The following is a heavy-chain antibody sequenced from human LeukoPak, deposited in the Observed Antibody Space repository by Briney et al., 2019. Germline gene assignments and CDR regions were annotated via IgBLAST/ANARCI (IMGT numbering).Heavy chain of an antibody. CDR2: ISSSSSTI. CDR1: GFTFSSYS. Sequence: PGGSLRLSCAASGFTFSSYSMNWVRQAPGKGLEWVSYISSSSSTIYYADSVKGRFTISRDNAKNSLYLQMNSLRAEDTAVYYCARDGEVTTRPYYYYGMDVWGQGTTVTVSS. V-gene: IGHV3-48*04. CDR3: ARDGEVTTRPYYYYGMDV. J-gene: IGHJ6*02. D-gene: IGHD4-17*01.